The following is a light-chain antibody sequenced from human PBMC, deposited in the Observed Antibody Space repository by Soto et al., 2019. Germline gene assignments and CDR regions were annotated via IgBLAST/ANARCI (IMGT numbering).Light chain of an antibody. V-gene: IGLV7-43*01. CDR3: VLYYGGGRI. Sequence: VLNKEPSRTVSQGGTVTLSCAASTGAVTSGYYANWFQQKPGQAPRALIYSTNNRHSWAPARFAGSLLGGKAALTLSDVQPEDEADYYCVLYYGGGRISGGGTKVTVL. J-gene: IGLJ2*01. CDR2: STN. CDR1: TGAVTSGYY.